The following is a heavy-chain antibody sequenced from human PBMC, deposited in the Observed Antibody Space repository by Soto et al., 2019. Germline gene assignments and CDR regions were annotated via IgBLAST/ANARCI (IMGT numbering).Heavy chain of an antibody. J-gene: IGHJ6*02. Sequence: QVQLVQSGAEVKEPGSSVRVSCKASGGTFDNFIMNWVRQTPGRGLEWMGGIVPMLGTPTYAEKFKGRVTISATGSTSTMYMEVTSLRSDDTAIYYCARNGTYSSSLSQYSGMDVWGQGTTVTVS. CDR1: GGTFDNFI. CDR3: ARNGTYSSSLSQYSGMDV. D-gene: IGHD1-26*01. CDR2: IVPMLGTP. V-gene: IGHV1-69*01.